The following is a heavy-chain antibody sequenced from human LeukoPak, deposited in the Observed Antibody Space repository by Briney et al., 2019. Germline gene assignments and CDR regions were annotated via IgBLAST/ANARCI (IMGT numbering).Heavy chain of an antibody. Sequence: AGGSLRLSCAASGFAFSSYGMHWVRQAPGKGLVWVSRINTDGSSTNYADSVRGRFTISRDNAKRTLYLQMNSLRAEDTAVYYCVRGMRDFWSGFDAFDLWGQGTMVIVSS. V-gene: IGHV3-74*01. CDR1: GFAFSSYG. D-gene: IGHD3-3*01. CDR3: VRGMRDFWSGFDAFDL. CDR2: INTDGSST. J-gene: IGHJ3*01.